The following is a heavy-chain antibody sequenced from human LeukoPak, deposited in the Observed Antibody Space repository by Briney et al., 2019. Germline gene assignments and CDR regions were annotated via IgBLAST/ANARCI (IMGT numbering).Heavy chain of an antibody. Sequence: ASVKVSCKASGYTFTGYYMHWVRQAPGQGLEWMGWINPNSGGTNYAQKFQGRVTMTRDTSISTAYMELSSLRSEDTAIYYCARASRHCSSNSCYLFDDFYYLDVWGKGTTVTISS. CDR1: GYTFTGYY. V-gene: IGHV1-2*02. CDR3: ARASRHCSSNSCYLFDDFYYLDV. J-gene: IGHJ6*03. D-gene: IGHD2-2*01. CDR2: INPNSGGT.